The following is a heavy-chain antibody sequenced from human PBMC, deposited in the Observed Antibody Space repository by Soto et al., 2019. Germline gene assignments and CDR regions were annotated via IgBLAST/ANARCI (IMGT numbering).Heavy chain of an antibody. V-gene: IGHV1-69*13. CDR3: ARDLSIGGPFDY. CDR1: GGTFSSYA. D-gene: IGHD6-6*01. J-gene: IGHJ4*02. Sequence: SVKGSCKASGGTFSSYAFSWVRQAPGQGLEWMGGIIPIFGTANYAQKFQGRVTITADESTSTAYMELSSLRSEDTAVYYCARDLSIGGPFDYWGQGTLVTVSS. CDR2: IIPIFGTA.